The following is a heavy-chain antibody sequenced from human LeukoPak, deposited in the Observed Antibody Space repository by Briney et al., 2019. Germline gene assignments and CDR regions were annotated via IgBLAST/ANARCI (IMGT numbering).Heavy chain of an antibody. CDR3: ARGSVRGVQMGKGYYYYGMDV. D-gene: IGHD3-10*01. CDR2: IYHSGST. CDR1: GGSISSSNW. Sequence: SETLSLTCAVSGGSISSSNWWSWVRQPPGKGLEWIGEIYHSGSTNYNPSLKSRVTISVDKSKNQFSLKLSSVTAADTAVYYCARGSVRGVQMGKGYYYYGMDVWGQGTTVTVSS. J-gene: IGHJ6*02. V-gene: IGHV4-4*02.